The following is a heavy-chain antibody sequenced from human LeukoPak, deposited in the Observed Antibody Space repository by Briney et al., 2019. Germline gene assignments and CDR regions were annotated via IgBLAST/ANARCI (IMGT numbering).Heavy chain of an antibody. Sequence: SETLSLTCTVPGGSISSSSYYWGWIRQPPGKGLEWIGSIYYSGSTYYNPSLKSRVTISVDTSKNQFSLKLSSVTAADTAVYYCLSSALRVGNFQHWGQGTLVTVSS. D-gene: IGHD3-22*01. V-gene: IGHV4-39*01. CDR1: GGSISSSSYY. CDR3: LSSALRVGNFQH. J-gene: IGHJ1*01. CDR2: IYYSGST.